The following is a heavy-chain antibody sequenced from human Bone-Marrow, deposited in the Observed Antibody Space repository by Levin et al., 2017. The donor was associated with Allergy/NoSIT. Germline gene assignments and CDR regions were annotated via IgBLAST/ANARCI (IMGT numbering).Heavy chain of an antibody. CDR1: GFTFSDFG. D-gene: IGHD3-10*01. V-gene: IGHV3-33*01. J-gene: IGHJ3*02. CDR3: ARTEKSSGGAFDM. Sequence: GGSLRLSCVVSGFTFSDFGMHWVRQAPGKGLEWVAVVWFDGSKTYYGDSIKGRFTIPRDNSENRLYLHMESLRAEDTAVYFCARTEKSSGGAFDMWGQGTVVTVS. CDR2: VWFDGSKT.